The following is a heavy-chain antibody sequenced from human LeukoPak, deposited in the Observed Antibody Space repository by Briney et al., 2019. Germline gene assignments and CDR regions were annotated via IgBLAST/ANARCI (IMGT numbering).Heavy chain of an antibody. Sequence: SETLSLTCAVYGVSFSGYYWSWIRQPPGKGLEWIGEINHSGSTNYNPSLKSRVTISVDTSKNQFSLKLSTVTAADTAVYYCARADYGDHFAEHFDYRGQGTLVTVSS. D-gene: IGHD4-17*01. CDR3: ARADYGDHFAEHFDY. CDR1: GVSFSGYY. V-gene: IGHV4-34*01. J-gene: IGHJ4*02. CDR2: INHSGST.